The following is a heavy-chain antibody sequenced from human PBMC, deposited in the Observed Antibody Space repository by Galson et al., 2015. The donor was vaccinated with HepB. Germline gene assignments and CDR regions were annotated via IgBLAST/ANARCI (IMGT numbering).Heavy chain of an antibody. CDR2: ISDSGGDT. CDR3: AKYCRGGTCYGYYFDY. J-gene: IGHJ4*02. CDR1: GFTFSNSA. D-gene: IGHD2-15*01. Sequence: SLRLSCAASGFTFSNSAMSWVRQAPGKGLEWVSTISDSGGDTYYADSVKGRFTISRDNSKDTLYLQMYSLRAEDTAVHYCAKYCRGGTCYGYYFDYWGQGTLVTVSS. V-gene: IGHV3-23*01.